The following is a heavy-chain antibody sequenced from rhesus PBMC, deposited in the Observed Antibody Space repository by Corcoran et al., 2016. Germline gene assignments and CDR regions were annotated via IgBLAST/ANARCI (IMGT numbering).Heavy chain of an antibody. CDR1: GYTFTDYY. V-gene: IGHV1-111*02. Sequence: EVQLVQSGAEVKKPGASVKISCKASGYTFTDYYLHWVRQAPGKGLEWMGRVDPEDGEAKHAQKFQYRVTITADTSTDTAYMELSSLRSEDTAVYYGATAVNEYSNRPYGLDSWGQGVVVTVSS. CDR3: ATAVNEYSNRPYGLDS. CDR2: VDPEDGEA. D-gene: IGHD4-23*01. J-gene: IGHJ6*01.